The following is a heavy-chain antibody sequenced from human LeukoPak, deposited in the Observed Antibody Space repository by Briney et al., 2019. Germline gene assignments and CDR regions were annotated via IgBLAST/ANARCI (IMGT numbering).Heavy chain of an antibody. V-gene: IGHV3-7*01. CDR1: GFTFSDYW. CDR2: METDGDQK. J-gene: IGHJ4*02. D-gene: IGHD5-12*01. Sequence: GGSLRLSCIASGFTFSDYWMSWVRQAPGMGLEWVANMETDGDQKNYVDSVKGRFTISRDNARNSLYLQMSSLRVDDTAVYFCARDIPSGFYTPDYWGRGTLVTVSS. CDR3: ARDIPSGFYTPDY.